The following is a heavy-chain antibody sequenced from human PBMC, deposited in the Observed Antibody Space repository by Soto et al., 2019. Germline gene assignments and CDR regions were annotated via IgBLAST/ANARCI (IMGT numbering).Heavy chain of an antibody. D-gene: IGHD1-1*01. CDR2: INPSGGST. J-gene: IGHJ6*02. CDR3: ARGAGHVYKSIYYYYGMDV. V-gene: IGHV1-46*01. CDR1: GYTFTSYY. Sequence: QVQLVQSGAEVKKPGASVKVSCKASGYTFTSYYMHWVRQAPGQGLEWMGIINPSGGSTSYAQKFQGRVPMTRDTSTSTVYMELSSLRSEDTAVYSCARGAGHVYKSIYYYYGMDVWGQGTTVTFSS.